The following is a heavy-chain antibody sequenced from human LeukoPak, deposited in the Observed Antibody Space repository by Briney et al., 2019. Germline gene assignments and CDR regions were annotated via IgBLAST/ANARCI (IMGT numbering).Heavy chain of an antibody. Sequence: GGSLRLSCAASGFTFSSYWMSWVRQAPGKGLEWVANIKQDGSEKYYVDSVKGRFTISRDNAKNSLYLQMNSLRAEDTAVYCCARGSYYYDSSGHFDYWGQGTLVTVSS. J-gene: IGHJ4*02. CDR3: ARGSYYYDSSGHFDY. CDR1: GFTFSSYW. D-gene: IGHD3-22*01. V-gene: IGHV3-7*01. CDR2: IKQDGSEK.